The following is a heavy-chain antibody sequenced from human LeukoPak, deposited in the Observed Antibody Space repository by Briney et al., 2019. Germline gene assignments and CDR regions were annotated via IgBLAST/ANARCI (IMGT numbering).Heavy chain of an antibody. D-gene: IGHD6-19*01. Sequence: GGSLRLPCAASGFTFSSYGMHWVRQAPGKGLEWVAVISYDGSNKYYADSVKGRFTISRDNSKNTLYLQMNSLRAEDTAVYYCARDCASSGWYEGVDYWGQGTLVTVSS. CDR2: ISYDGSNK. J-gene: IGHJ4*02. CDR1: GFTFSSYG. CDR3: ARDCASSGWYEGVDY. V-gene: IGHV3-30*03.